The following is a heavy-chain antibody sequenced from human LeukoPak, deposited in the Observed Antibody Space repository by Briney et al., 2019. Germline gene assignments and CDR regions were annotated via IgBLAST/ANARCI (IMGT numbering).Heavy chain of an antibody. D-gene: IGHD6-13*01. CDR3: ARGGATAGTKYNWFAP. Sequence: GASVKVSCKASGYTFSGYYMHWVRQAPGQGLEWMGRINPNSGGTNNVQKFQGRVSLTRDTSINTAYMELRRLGSDDTAVYYCARGGATAGTKYNWFAPWGQGTLVTVSS. CDR2: INPNSGGT. J-gene: IGHJ5*02. CDR1: GYTFSGYY. V-gene: IGHV1-2*06.